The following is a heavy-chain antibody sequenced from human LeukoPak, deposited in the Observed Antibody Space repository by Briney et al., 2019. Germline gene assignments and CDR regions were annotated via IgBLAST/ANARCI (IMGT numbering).Heavy chain of an antibody. CDR2: MNPNSGKT. D-gene: IGHD6-13*01. CDR3: ARALAADFWDFDY. Sequence: ASVKVSCKASGYTFTSYDINWVRQATGQGLEWMGWMNPNSGKTGYAQRFQGRVTITRNTSISTAYMELSSLRSEDTAVYYCARALAADFWDFDYWGQGTLVTVSS. J-gene: IGHJ4*02. V-gene: IGHV1-8*03. CDR1: GYTFTSYD.